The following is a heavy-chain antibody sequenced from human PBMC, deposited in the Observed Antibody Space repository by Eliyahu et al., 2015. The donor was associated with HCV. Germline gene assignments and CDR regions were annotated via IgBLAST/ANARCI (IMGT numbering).Heavy chain of an antibody. CDR1: GFTFDDFC. V-gene: IGHV3-9*01. J-gene: IGHJ4*02. CDR2: ISWNSGSI. CDR3: AKGSGSYLSSLVY. Sequence: EVQLVESGGGLVQPGRSLRLSCAASGFTFDDFCLPLGRDAPRGGVGGVSGISWNSGSIGYADSVKGRFTISRDNAKNSLYLQMNSLRAEDTALYYCAKGSGSYLSSLVYWGQGTLVTVSS. D-gene: IGHD1-26*01.